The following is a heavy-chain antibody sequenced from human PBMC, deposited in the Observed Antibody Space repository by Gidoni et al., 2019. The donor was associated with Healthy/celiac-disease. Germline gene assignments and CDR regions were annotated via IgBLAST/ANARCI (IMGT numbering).Heavy chain of an antibody. CDR1: GGSISSSNW. V-gene: IGHV4-4*02. D-gene: IGHD6-19*01. CDR2: IYHSGST. CDR3: ASLSSGWYMGAFDI. Sequence: QVQLQESGPGLVKPSGTLSLTCAVSGGSISSSNWWSWVRQPPGKGLEWMGEIYHSGSTNYNPSLKSRVTRSVDKSKNQFSLKLSAVTAADTAVYYCASLSSGWYMGAFDIWGQGTMVTVSS. J-gene: IGHJ3*02.